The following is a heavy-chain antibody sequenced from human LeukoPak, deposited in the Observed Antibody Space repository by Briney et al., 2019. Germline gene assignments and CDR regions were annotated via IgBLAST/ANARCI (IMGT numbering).Heavy chain of an antibody. Sequence: SETLSLTCAVYGGSFSGYYWSWIRQPPGKGLEWIGEINHSGSTNYNPSLKSRVTISVDTSKNQFSLKLSSVTAADTAVYYCARTDYYDSSALRYWGQGTLVTVSS. CDR2: INHSGST. D-gene: IGHD3-22*01. CDR1: GGSFSGYY. CDR3: ARTDYYDSSALRY. J-gene: IGHJ4*02. V-gene: IGHV4-34*01.